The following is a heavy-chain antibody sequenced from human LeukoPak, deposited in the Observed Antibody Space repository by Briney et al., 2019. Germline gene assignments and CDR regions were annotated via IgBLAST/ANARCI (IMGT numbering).Heavy chain of an antibody. D-gene: IGHD3-10*01. Sequence: GGSLRLSCAASGLTFSSYGMHWVRQAPGKGLEWVAVISYDGSNKYYADSVKGRFTISRDNSKNALYLQLNSLRAEDTAVYYCAKDQGLLWFGPGLSWGQGTLVTVSS. CDR3: AKDQGLLWFGPGLS. CDR1: GLTFSSYG. V-gene: IGHV3-30*18. J-gene: IGHJ5*02. CDR2: ISYDGSNK.